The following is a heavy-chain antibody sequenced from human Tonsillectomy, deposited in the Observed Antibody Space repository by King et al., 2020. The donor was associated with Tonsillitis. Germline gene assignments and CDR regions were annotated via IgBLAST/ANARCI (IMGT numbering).Heavy chain of an antibody. CDR3: ARGGYSGYDRTHYFDY. V-gene: IGHV3-7*03. CDR1: GFTFSGFW. J-gene: IGHJ4*02. Sequence: ESGGGLVQPGGSLRLSCAASGFTFSGFWMNWVRQAPGKGLEWVANIKLDGTEKHYVDSVKGRFTISRDNAKNSLYLQMNSPRAEDTAVYYCARGGYSGYDRTHYFDYWGQGTLVTVSS. CDR2: IKLDGTEK. D-gene: IGHD5-12*01.